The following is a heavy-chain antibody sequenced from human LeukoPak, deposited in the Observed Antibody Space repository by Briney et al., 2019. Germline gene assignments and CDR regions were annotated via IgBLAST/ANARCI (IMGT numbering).Heavy chain of an antibody. J-gene: IGHJ4*02. CDR1: GFTFSNAW. V-gene: IGHV3-15*01. CDR2: IKTKSDGGTT. CDR3: TTGMAVAAIVV. D-gene: IGHD2-15*01. Sequence: GGSLRLSCAASGFTFSNAWMGWARQAPGKGRECDGRIKTKSDGGTTENAAAVKGRFTISRDDSNNTLFLQMNSLKTEDTAVYFCTTGMAVAAIVVWGKGTLVTVSS.